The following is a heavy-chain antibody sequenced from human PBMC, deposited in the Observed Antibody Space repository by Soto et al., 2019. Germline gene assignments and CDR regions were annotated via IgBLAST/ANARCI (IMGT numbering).Heavy chain of an antibody. Sequence: QVQLQESGPGLVKPSETLSLTCTVSGGSISSYYWSWIRQPPGKGLEWIGYIYYSGSTNYNPSLXSXSXIXXDTSKNQFSLTLSSVTAADTAVYYCASRYGGTLDYWGQGTLVTVSS. V-gene: IGHV4-59*08. CDR3: ASRYGGTLDY. CDR2: IYYSGST. CDR1: GGSISSYY. J-gene: IGHJ4*02. D-gene: IGHD4-17*01.